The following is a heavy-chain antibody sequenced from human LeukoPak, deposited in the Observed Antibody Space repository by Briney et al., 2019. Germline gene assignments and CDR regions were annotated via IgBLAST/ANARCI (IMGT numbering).Heavy chain of an antibody. CDR3: ARDNFLGNWFDP. D-gene: IGHD2/OR15-2a*01. CDR2: IYHSGST. J-gene: IGHJ5*02. Sequence: PSETLSLTCAVSGGSISSGGYSWSWIRQPPGTGLEWIGYIYHSGSTYYNPSLKSRVTISVDRSKNQFSLKLSSVTAADTAVYYCARDNFLGNWFDPWGQGTLVTVSS. CDR1: GGSISSGGYS. V-gene: IGHV4-30-2*01.